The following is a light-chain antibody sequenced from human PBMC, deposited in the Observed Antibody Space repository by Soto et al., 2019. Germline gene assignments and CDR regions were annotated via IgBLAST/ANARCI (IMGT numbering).Light chain of an antibody. CDR2: GAS. CDR3: QQYGSSGT. J-gene: IGKJ1*01. CDR1: QSVSNNY. Sequence: EIVLTQSPGTLSLSPGERATLSCRASQSVSNNYLAWYQQKPGQAPRLLIYGASNRATGIPDGCSGSGSGTDFTLTISRLAPEEFAVYYCQQYGSSGTFGQGTKVEIK. V-gene: IGKV3-20*01.